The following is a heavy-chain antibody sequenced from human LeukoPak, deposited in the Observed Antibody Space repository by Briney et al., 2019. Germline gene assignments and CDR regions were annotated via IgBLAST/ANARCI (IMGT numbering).Heavy chain of an antibody. J-gene: IGHJ3*02. CDR1: GYTFTGYY. CDR3: ARADCSSTSCREAFDI. V-gene: IGHV1-2*02. Sequence: ASVKVSCKASGYTFTGYYMHWVRQAPGQGLEWMGWINPNSGGTNYAQKFQGRVTMTRDTSISTDYMELSRLRSDDTAVYYCARADCSSTSCREAFDIWGQGTMVTVSS. CDR2: INPNSGGT. D-gene: IGHD2-2*01.